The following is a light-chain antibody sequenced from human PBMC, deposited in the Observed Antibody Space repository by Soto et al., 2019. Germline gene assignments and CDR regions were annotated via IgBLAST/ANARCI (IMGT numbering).Light chain of an antibody. Sequence: QSVLTQPASVSGSPGQSITISCTGTSSDVGGYNYVSWYQHHPGKAPKLIIYDVSNRPSGVSNRFSGSKSGNTASLTISGLQPEDEADYSCSSYTTSNTRQIVFGTGTKVTVL. CDR2: DVS. CDR3: SSYTTSNTRQIV. J-gene: IGLJ1*01. V-gene: IGLV2-14*03. CDR1: SSDVGGYNY.